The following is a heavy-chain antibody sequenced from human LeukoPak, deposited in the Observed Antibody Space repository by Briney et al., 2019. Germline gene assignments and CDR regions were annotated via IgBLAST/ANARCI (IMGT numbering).Heavy chain of an antibody. Sequence: GGSLRLSCAASGFTFSSYAMHWVRQAPGKGLEWVASINQDGSETYYVDSVKGRFTISRDNAKNSLYLQMNSLRAEDTAVYYCAKEMNEVGYCSSTSCPFDYWGQGTLVTVSS. D-gene: IGHD2-2*01. CDR1: GFTFSSYA. CDR3: AKEMNEVGYCSSTSCPFDY. V-gene: IGHV3-7*01. J-gene: IGHJ4*02. CDR2: INQDGSET.